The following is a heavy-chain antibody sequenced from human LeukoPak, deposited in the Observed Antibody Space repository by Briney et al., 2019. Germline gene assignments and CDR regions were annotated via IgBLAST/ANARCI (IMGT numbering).Heavy chain of an antibody. CDR3: AKWSGNRPLYYFDY. CDR2: IKPDGSEK. Sequence: GGSLRLSCAASGFTFSNYWMTWVRQAPGKGLEWVANIKPDGSEKYYVDSVKGRFTISRDNAKNSLYLQMNSLRADDTAVYYCAKWSGNRPLYYFDYWGQGTLVTVSS. V-gene: IGHV3-7*02. J-gene: IGHJ4*02. D-gene: IGHD3-3*01. CDR1: GFTFSNYW.